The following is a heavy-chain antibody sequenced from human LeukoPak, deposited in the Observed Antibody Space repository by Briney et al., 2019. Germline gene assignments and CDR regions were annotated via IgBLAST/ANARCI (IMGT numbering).Heavy chain of an antibody. J-gene: IGHJ4*02. CDR3: ARAYDSGGFYYFDY. D-gene: IGHD3-22*01. V-gene: IGHV4-4*07. Sequence: PSETLSLTCTVSGGSISSYYWSWIRQPAGKGLEWIGRIYTSGSTNYNPSLKSRVTMSVDTSKNQVSLKLSSVTAADTAVYYCARAYDSGGFYYFDYWGQGTLVTVSP. CDR1: GGSISSYY. CDR2: IYTSGST.